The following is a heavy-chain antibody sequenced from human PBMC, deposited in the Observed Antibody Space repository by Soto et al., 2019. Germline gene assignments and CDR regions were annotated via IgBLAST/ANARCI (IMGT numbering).Heavy chain of an antibody. D-gene: IGHD5-12*01. CDR3: ARDRPRGYRGYGFDY. V-gene: IGHV1-18*01. J-gene: IGHJ4*02. CDR1: GYTFTSYG. CDR2: ISAYNGNT. Sequence: ASVKVSCKASGYTFTSYGISWVRQAPGQGLEWMGWISAYNGNTNYAQKLQGRVTMTTDTTTSTAYMELRSLRSDDTAVYYCARDRPRGYRGYGFDYWGKGSLVTGSS.